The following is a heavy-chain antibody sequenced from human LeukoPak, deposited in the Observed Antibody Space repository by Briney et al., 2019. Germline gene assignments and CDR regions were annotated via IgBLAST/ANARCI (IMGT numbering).Heavy chain of an antibody. CDR1: GDSVSSNSAA. CDR3: ARGGYGPIGEHIVVVTAHNWFDP. J-gene: IGHJ5*02. Sequence: SQTLSLTCAISGDSVSSNSAAWNWIRQSPSRGLGWLGRTYYRSKWYNDYAVSVKSRITINPDTSKNQFSLQLNSVTPEDTAVYYCARGGYGPIGEHIVVVTAHNWFDPWGQGTLVTVSS. D-gene: IGHD2-21*02. V-gene: IGHV6-1*01. CDR2: TYYRSKWYN.